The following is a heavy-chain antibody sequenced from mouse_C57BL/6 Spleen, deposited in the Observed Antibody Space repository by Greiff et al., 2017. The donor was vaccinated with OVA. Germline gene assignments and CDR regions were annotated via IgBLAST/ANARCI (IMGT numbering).Heavy chain of an antibody. D-gene: IGHD1-1*01. CDR3: ARGGSSYEDY. Sequence: VQLQESGAELVRPGTSVKVSCKASGYAFTNYLIEWVKQRPGQGLEWIGVINPGSGGTNYNEKFKGKATLTADKSSSTAYMQLSSLTSEDSAVYFCARGGSSYEDYWGQGTTLTVSS. CDR2: INPGSGGT. V-gene: IGHV1-54*01. CDR1: GYAFTNYL. J-gene: IGHJ2*01.